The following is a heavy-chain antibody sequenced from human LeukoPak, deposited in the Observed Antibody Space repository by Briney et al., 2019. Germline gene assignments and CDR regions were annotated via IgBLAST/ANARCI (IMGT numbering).Heavy chain of an antibody. D-gene: IGHD3-16*01. Sequence: GASVKVSCKASGYTFTGYYMHWVRQAPGQGLEWMGWINPNSGGTNYAQKFQGRVTMTRDASISTAYMELSRLRSDDTAVYYCAREWGNGVPFDYWGQGTLVTVSS. CDR2: INPNSGGT. CDR3: AREWGNGVPFDY. CDR1: GYTFTGYY. V-gene: IGHV1-2*02. J-gene: IGHJ4*02.